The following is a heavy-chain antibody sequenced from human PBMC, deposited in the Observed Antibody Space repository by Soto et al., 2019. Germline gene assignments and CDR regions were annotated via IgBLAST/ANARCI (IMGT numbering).Heavy chain of an antibody. D-gene: IGHD3-9*01. V-gene: IGHV3-15*01. J-gene: IGHJ4*02. Sequence: GSLRLSCVASGFNLSHPWMTWVRQAAGKGLEWVGRIKSKTDGGTADYAAPVKGRATISRDDSKNTVYLQMNSPKTEDTAVYYCTTGIYYDILTGYHNVAYWGQGALVTVSS. CDR1: GFNLSHPW. CDR3: TTGIYYDILTGYHNVAY. CDR2: IKSKTDGGTA.